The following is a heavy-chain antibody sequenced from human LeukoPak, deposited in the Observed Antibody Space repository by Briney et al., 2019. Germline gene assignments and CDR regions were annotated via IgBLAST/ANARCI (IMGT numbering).Heavy chain of an antibody. CDR3: VKDERYYDFWSGYYITLNYYFDY. V-gene: IGHV3-64D*09. D-gene: IGHD3-3*01. Sequence: GGSLRLSCSASGFTFSSYAMHWVRQAPGKGLEYVSAISSNGGSTYYADSVKGRFTISRDNSKNTLYLQMSSLRAEDTTVYYCVKDERYYDFWSGYYITLNYYFDYWGQGTLVTVSS. J-gene: IGHJ4*02. CDR2: ISSNGGST. CDR1: GFTFSSYA.